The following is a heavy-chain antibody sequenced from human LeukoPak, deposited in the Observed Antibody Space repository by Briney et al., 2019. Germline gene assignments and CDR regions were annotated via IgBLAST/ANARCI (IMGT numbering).Heavy chain of an antibody. J-gene: IGHJ4*02. CDR3: AREVYGELAFEN. CDR2: ISSGSSYI. Sequence: GGSLRLSCAASGFTFSSYSMNWVRQAPGKGLEWVSSISSGSSYIYYADSVKGRFTISRDNAKNSLYLQMNSLRAEDTAVYYCAREVYGELAFENWGQGTLVTVSS. V-gene: IGHV3-21*01. D-gene: IGHD4-17*01. CDR1: GFTFSSYS.